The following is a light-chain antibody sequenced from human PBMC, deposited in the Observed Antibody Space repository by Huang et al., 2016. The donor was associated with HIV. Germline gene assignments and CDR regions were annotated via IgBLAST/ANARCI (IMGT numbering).Light chain of an antibody. J-gene: IGKJ2*01. Sequence: DIRLTQSPSSLSASVGDRVIITCRASQNIKRYLNWDQYKPGEAPKLLIYATSNLHSGVPSTFSGSGSETDFTLTISSLQPEDSSTYYCQQSARIPRTFGQGTKLEI. CDR2: ATS. V-gene: IGKV1-39*01. CDR3: QQSARIPRT. CDR1: QNIKRY.